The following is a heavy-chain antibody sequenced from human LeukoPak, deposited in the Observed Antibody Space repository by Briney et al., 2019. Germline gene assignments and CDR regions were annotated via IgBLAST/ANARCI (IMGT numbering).Heavy chain of an antibody. Sequence: SETLSLTCTVSGGSISSYYWSWIRQPAGKELEWIGRIYTSGSTNYNPSLKSRVTMSVDTSKNQFSLKLSSVTAADTAVYYCARDLRVAAAGNNWFDPRGQGTLVTVSS. CDR1: GGSISSYY. CDR3: ARDLRVAAAGNNWFDP. CDR2: IYTSGST. V-gene: IGHV4-4*07. J-gene: IGHJ5*02. D-gene: IGHD6-13*01.